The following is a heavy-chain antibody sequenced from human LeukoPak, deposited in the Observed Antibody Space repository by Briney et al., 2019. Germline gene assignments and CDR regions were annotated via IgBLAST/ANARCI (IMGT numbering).Heavy chain of an antibody. CDR3: AGGGGLRSGSYDWFDP. CDR2: INHSGST. V-gene: IGHV4-34*01. D-gene: IGHD1-26*01. J-gene: IGHJ5*02. Sequence: SETLSLTCAVYGGSFSGYYWSWIRQPPGKGVECIGEINHSGSTNYNPSLKSRVTISVDTSKNQFSLKLSSVTGADTAVYYCAGGGGLRSGSYDWFDPWGQGTLVTVSS. CDR1: GGSFSGYY.